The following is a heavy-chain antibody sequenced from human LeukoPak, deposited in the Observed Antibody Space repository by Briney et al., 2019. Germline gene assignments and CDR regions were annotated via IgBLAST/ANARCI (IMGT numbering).Heavy chain of an antibody. CDR2: ISGSGGST. CDR3: AKRGGMVRGVMRHFDY. Sequence: GGSLRLSCAASRFTFSSYAMSWVRQAPGKGLEWVSAISGSGGSTYYADSVKGRFTISRDNSKNTLYLQMNSLRAEDTAVYYCAKRGGMVRGVMRHFDYWGQGTLVTVSS. D-gene: IGHD3-10*01. V-gene: IGHV3-23*01. J-gene: IGHJ4*02. CDR1: RFTFSSYA.